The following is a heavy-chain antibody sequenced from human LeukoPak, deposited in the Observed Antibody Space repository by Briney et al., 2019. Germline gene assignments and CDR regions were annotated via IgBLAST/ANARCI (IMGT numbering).Heavy chain of an antibody. CDR3: ARVGTYGSGSYLSWLDY. Sequence: SETLSLTCTVSGGSISGYYWTWIRQPPGKGLEYIGYIYYSGSTNHNPSLKSRVTISVDTSKNQFSLKLSSVTAADTAVYYCARVGTYGSGSYLSWLDYWGQGTLVTVSS. CDR2: IYYSGST. J-gene: IGHJ4*02. V-gene: IGHV4-59*01. D-gene: IGHD3-10*01. CDR1: GGSISGYY.